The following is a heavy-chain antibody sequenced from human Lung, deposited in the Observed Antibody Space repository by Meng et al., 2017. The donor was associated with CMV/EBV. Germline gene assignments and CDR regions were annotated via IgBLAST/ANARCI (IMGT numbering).Heavy chain of an antibody. Sequence: ASVXVSCKASGYTFTGYYMHWVRQAPGQGLEWMGWINPNSGGTNYAQKFQGRVTMTRDTSISTAYMELSRLRSDDTAVYYCARNGYCSSTSCYRYGMDVWGQGTTVTVSS. J-gene: IGHJ6*02. V-gene: IGHV1-2*02. CDR2: INPNSGGT. CDR1: GYTFTGYY. CDR3: ARNGYCSSTSCYRYGMDV. D-gene: IGHD2-2*01.